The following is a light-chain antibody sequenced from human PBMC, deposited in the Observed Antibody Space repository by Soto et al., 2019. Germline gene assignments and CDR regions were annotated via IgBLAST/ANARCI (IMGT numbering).Light chain of an antibody. V-gene: IGKV3-20*01. J-gene: IGKJ1*01. CDR2: DAS. Sequence: PGERATLSCRASQSVSSSYLAWYQQKPGQAPRLLIYDASSRATGIPDRFSGSGSGTDFTLTISRLEPEDFAVYYCQQYVRSPPSWTFGQGTKVKIK. CDR3: QQYVRSPPSWT. CDR1: QSVSSSY.